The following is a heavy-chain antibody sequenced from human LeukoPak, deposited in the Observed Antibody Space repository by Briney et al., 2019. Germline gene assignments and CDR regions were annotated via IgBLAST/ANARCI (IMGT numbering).Heavy chain of an antibody. V-gene: IGHV4-59*01. CDR1: GGSISSYY. Sequence: SETLSLTCTVSGGSISSYYWSWIRQPPGKGLEWIGYIYYSGSTNYNPSLKSRVTISVDTSKNQFSLKLSSVTAADTAVYYCARVRGGYCSSTSCLYGHGYYYYGMDVWGQGTTVTVSS. CDR3: ARVRGGYCSSTSCLYGHGYYYYGMDV. D-gene: IGHD2-2*01. CDR2: IYYSGST. J-gene: IGHJ6*02.